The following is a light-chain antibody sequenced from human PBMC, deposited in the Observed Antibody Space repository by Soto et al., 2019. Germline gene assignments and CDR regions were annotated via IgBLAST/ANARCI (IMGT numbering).Light chain of an antibody. J-gene: IGKJ1*01. CDR1: HTMISH. CDR2: AAS. V-gene: IGKV1-39*01. CDR3: QPSYTPPQA. Sequence: DLHMTQSPSSLSAYVGDSVTITCRASHTMISHVNWYRQTPGKAPKFLIYAASRFQRGVPSRVTGSGSDSDFTLPISSLQPEDFATYYCQPSYTPPQAFGQGTKV.